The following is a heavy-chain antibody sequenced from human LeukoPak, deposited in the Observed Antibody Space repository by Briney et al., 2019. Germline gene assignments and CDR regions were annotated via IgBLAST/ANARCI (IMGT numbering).Heavy chain of an antibody. CDR3: ARGAYYGYYMDV. V-gene: IGHV4-39*07. J-gene: IGHJ6*03. CDR2: IYYSGST. CDR1: GGSISSSSYY. D-gene: IGHD3-10*01. Sequence: SETLSLTCTVSGGSISSSSYYWGWIRQPPGKGLEWTGSIYYSGSTYYNPSLKSRVTISVDTSKNQFSLKLSSVTAADTAVYYCARGAYYGYYMDVWGKGTTVTVSS.